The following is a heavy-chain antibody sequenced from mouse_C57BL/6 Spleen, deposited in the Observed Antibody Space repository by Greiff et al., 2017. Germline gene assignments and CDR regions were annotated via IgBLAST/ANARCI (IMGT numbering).Heavy chain of an antibody. CDR3: ARMDDYPVFDY. Sequence: EVQLQQSGPELVKPGASVKISCKASGYTFTDYYMNWVKQSHGKSLEWIGDINPNNGGTSYNQKFKGKDTLTVDKSSSTAYMELRSLTSEDSAVYYCARMDDYPVFDYWGQGTTLTVSS. CDR1: GYTFTDYY. V-gene: IGHV1-26*01. J-gene: IGHJ2*01. D-gene: IGHD2-4*01. CDR2: INPNNGGT.